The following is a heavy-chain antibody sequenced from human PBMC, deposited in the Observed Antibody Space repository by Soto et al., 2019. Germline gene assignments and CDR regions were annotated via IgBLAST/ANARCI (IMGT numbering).Heavy chain of an antibody. CDR3: ARDSRNYYYYMDV. CDR1: GFTFSSYN. J-gene: IGHJ6*03. CDR2: ISLSSSTI. Sequence: EVQLVESGGGLVQPGGSLRLSCAASGFTFSSYNMNWVRQAPGKGLEWISDISLSSSTIFYADSVNGPVTISRDNAKNSLYLQMNSLRAEDTAVYYCARDSRNYYYYMDVWGKGTTVTVSS. V-gene: IGHV3-48*01.